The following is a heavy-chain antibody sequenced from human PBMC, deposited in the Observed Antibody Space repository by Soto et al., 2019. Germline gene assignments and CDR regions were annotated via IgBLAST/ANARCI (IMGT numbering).Heavy chain of an antibody. CDR3: AGRISALFSPRAYYFDY. D-gene: IGHD3-9*01. J-gene: IGHJ4*02. CDR2: IYSGGST. CDR1: GFTVSNKY. Sequence: PGGSLRLSCAASGFTVSNKYMSWVRQAPGKGLEWVSVIYSGGSTYYGDSVKGRFTISRDNSKNTLDLQMNSLRVEDTAVYYCAGRISALFSPRAYYFDYWGQGTLVTVSS. V-gene: IGHV3-66*01.